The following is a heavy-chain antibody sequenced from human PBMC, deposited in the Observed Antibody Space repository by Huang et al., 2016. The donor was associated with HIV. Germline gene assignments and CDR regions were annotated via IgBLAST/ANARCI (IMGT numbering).Heavy chain of an antibody. CDR3: SRDDFWSGYSDYYGLDV. CDR1: GFTFNSYA. Sequence: EVQLLESGGGLVQPGGSLRLSCAASGFTFNSYAMSWVRQAPGTGVGWVSAFRGRGGNTYDADSVKGRFTISRDNSKNTLFLQMSGLRAEDTAVYYCSRDDFWSGYSDYYGLDVWGQGTTVTVSS. D-gene: IGHD3-3*01. CDR2: FRGRGGNT. J-gene: IGHJ6*02. V-gene: IGHV3-23*01.